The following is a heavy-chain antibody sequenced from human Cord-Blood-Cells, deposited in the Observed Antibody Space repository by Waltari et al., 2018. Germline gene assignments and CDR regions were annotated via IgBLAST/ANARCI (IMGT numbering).Heavy chain of an antibody. CDR3: ARGGGAYSSSEYYVDY. V-gene: IGHV6-1*01. Sequence: QVQLQQSGPGLVKPSQTLSLTCAISGDSVSSNSAAWNWIRQSPSRGLEWLGRTYYRSKWYNDYAVARKSRITINPDRSKNQFSMQLNSVTPEDTAVYYCARGGGAYSSSEYYVDYWGQGTLGTGSS. CDR2: TYYRSKWYN. CDR1: GDSVSSNSAA. D-gene: IGHD6-6*01. J-gene: IGHJ4*02.